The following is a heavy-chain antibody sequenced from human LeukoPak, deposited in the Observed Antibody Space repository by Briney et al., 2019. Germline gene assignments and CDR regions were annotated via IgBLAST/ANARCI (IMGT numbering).Heavy chain of an antibody. CDR3: ARGLRLGGV. Sequence: SETLSLTCAVYGGSFSGYYWSWIRQPPGKGLEWIGEINHSGSTNYNPSLKSRVTISVDTSKNQFSLHLSSVTAADTAVYYCARGLRLGGVWSKGTTVTVSS. CDR2: INHSGST. J-gene: IGHJ6*04. CDR1: GGSFSGYY. V-gene: IGHV4-34*01. D-gene: IGHD3-16*01.